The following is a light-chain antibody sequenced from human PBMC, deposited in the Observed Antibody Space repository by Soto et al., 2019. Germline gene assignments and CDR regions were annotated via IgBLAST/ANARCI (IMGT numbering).Light chain of an antibody. J-gene: IGLJ7*01. Sequence: QSVLTQSPSASASLGASVKLTCTLSSGHSSYAIAWHQQQPEKGPQYLMKLNSDGSHSKGDGIPDRFSGSSSGAERYVTISGLQSEDEADYYCQTWGTGPAVFGGGTQLTVL. CDR2: LNSDGSH. V-gene: IGLV4-69*01. CDR1: SGHSSYA. CDR3: QTWGTGPAV.